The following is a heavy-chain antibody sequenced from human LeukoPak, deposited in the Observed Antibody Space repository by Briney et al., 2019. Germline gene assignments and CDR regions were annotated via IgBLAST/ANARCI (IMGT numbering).Heavy chain of an antibody. J-gene: IGHJ4*02. D-gene: IGHD3-16*02. Sequence: SETLSLTCTVSGGSISSYYWSWIRQPPGKGLEWIGYIYYSGSTNYNPSLKSRVTISGDASKNQFSLKLSSATAADTAVYYCARELGFSDYVWGSYRPYYFDYWGQGTLVTVSS. V-gene: IGHV4-59*12. CDR2: IYYSGST. CDR1: GGSISSYY. CDR3: ARELGFSDYVWGSYRPYYFDY.